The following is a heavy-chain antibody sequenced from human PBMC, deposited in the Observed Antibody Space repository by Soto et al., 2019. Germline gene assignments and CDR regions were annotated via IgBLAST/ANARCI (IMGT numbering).Heavy chain of an antibody. D-gene: IGHD3-22*01. CDR3: AREGVDSSGYHYYYYYGRDV. J-gene: IGHJ6*02. Sequence: QVQLVESGGGVVQPGRSLRLSCAASGLTFSTYAMHWVRQAPGTGLEWVAVISYDGSNKYYADSVKGRFTISRDNSKNTLYLQMNSLRAEDTAVYYCAREGVDSSGYHYYYYYGRDVWGQGTTVTVSS. CDR2: ISYDGSNK. CDR1: GLTFSTYA. V-gene: IGHV3-30-3*01.